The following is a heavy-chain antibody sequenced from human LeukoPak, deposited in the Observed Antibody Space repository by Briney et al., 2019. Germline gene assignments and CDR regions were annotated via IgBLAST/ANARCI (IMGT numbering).Heavy chain of an antibody. V-gene: IGHV1-18*01. CDR2: ISAYNGNT. CDR1: GYTFTSYG. CDR3: ARDLNSGYCSSTSCYPWGYYYYYMDV. Sequence: SVKVSCKASGYTFTSYGISWVRQAPGQGLEWMGWISAYNGNTNYAQKLQGRVTMTTDTSTSTAYMELRSLRSDDTAVYYCARDLNSGYCSSTSCYPWGYYYYYMDVWGKGTTVTVSS. J-gene: IGHJ6*03. D-gene: IGHD2-2*01.